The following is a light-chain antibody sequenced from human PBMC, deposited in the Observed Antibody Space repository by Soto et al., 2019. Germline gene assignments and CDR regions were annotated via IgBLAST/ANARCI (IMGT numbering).Light chain of an antibody. CDR3: QQYHNWPLT. V-gene: IGKV3-15*01. CDR1: QSVSSS. Sequence: EILMTQSPATLSVSPGERATLSCRASQSVSSSLAWYQQKPGQAPRLLIYGASTRATGIPASFSGRGSGTDFTLTISSLQSEDFAVYYCQQYHNWPLTFGGGTKVEIK. CDR2: GAS. J-gene: IGKJ4*01.